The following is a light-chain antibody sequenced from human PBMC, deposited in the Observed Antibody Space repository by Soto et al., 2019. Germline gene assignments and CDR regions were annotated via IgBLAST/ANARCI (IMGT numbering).Light chain of an antibody. CDR2: EVN. Sequence: QSALTQPPSASGSPGQSVTISCTGTSSDVGGYNYVSWYQQHPGKAPKLMLYEVNKGPSGVPDRFSGSKSGNTASLTVSGLQAEDDTDYYCSSCAGSNNFVVFGTGTKLTVL. CDR3: SSCAGSNNFVV. CDR1: SSDVGGYNY. J-gene: IGLJ1*01. V-gene: IGLV2-8*01.